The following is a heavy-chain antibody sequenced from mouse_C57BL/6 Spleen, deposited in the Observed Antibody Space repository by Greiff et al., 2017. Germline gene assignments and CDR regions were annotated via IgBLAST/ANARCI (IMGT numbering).Heavy chain of an antibody. Sequence: EVQLQQSGPVLVKPGASVKMSCKASGYTFTDYYMNWVKQSHGKSLEWIGVINPYNGGTSYNQKFKGKATLTVDKSSSTAYMELNSLTSEDSAVYYCARSDDYEYAMDYWGQGTSVTVSS. CDR3: ARSDDYEYAMDY. J-gene: IGHJ4*01. D-gene: IGHD2-4*01. V-gene: IGHV1-19*01. CDR2: INPYNGGT. CDR1: GYTFTDYY.